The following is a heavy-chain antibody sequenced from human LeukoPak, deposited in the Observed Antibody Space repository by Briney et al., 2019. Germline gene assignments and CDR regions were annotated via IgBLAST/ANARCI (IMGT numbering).Heavy chain of an antibody. CDR1: GYTFTGYY. CDR2: INPNSGGT. J-gene: IGHJ4*02. D-gene: IGHD1-7*01. CDR3: ARGAQWYNWNYDPVGY. V-gene: IGHV1-2*02. Sequence: ASVKVSCKASGYTFTGYYMHWVRQAPGQGLEWMGWINPNSGGTIYAQKFQGRVTMTRDTSISTAYMELSRLRSDDTAVYYCARGAQWYNWNYDPVGYWGQGTLVTVSS.